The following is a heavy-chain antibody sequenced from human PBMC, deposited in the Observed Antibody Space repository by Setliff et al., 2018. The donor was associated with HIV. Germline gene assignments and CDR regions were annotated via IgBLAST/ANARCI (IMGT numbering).Heavy chain of an antibody. V-gene: IGHV3-48*01. CDR2: INNISSTI. J-gene: IGHJ4*02. Sequence: GESLKISCVTSGFTFSDYSMNWVRQAPGKGLEWVSYINNISSTISYADSVKGRFTISRDNAKSSLYLQMNSLRAEDTAVYYCTRTSRAAYWGRGTLVTVSS. CDR1: GFTFSDYS. CDR3: TRTSRAAY. D-gene: IGHD6-25*01.